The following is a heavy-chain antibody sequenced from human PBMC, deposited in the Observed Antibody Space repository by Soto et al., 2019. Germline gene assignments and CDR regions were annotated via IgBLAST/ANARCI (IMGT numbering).Heavy chain of an antibody. J-gene: IGHJ4*02. CDR3: ARSSIKPQVFMYPFDS. CDR2: IYYDGNT. Sequence: SETLSLTCTVSSGSISSTIYSWDWIRQPPGKGLEWIGSIYYDGNTYYNPSLKGRVTISLDTSKNQFSLRLNSVTAADTAVYYCARSSIKPQVFMYPFDSWSQGTLVTVSS. D-gene: IGHD3-3*01. V-gene: IGHV4-39*01. CDR1: SGSISSTIYS.